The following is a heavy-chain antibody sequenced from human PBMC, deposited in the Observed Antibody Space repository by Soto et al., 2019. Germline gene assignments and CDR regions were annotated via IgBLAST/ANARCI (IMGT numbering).Heavy chain of an antibody. J-gene: IGHJ6*02. Sequence: GGSLRLSCAASGFTFSSYSTNWVRQAPGKGLEWVSSISSSSSYIYYADSVKGRFTISRDNAKNSLYLQMNSLRAEDTAVYYWARDGAGTIYYYYGMDVWGQGTTVTVSS. CDR3: ARDGAGTIYYYYGMDV. CDR1: GFTFSSYS. V-gene: IGHV3-21*01. D-gene: IGHD6-19*01. CDR2: ISSSSSYI.